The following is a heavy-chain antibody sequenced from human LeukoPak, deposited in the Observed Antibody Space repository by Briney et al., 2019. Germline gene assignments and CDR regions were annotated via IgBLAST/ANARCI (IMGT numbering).Heavy chain of an antibody. J-gene: IGHJ4*02. Sequence: PGGSLRLSCAASGFTFSSYAMSWVRQAPGKGLEWVSAISGSGGSTYYADSVKGRFTISRDNSKNTLYLQMNSLRAEDTAVYYCAKTVLEWNYDSSGYENQYYFDYWGQGTLVTVSS. CDR3: AKTVLEWNYDSSGYENQYYFDY. V-gene: IGHV3-23*01. D-gene: IGHD3-22*01. CDR2: ISGSGGST. CDR1: GFTFSSYA.